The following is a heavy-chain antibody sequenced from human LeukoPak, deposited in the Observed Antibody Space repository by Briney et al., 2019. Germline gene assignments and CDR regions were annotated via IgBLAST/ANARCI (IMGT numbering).Heavy chain of an antibody. V-gene: IGHV3-21*01. CDR3: ARETSEQWLADDAFDI. CDR1: GFTFSSYS. CDR2: ISSSSSYI. J-gene: IGHJ3*02. Sequence: GGSLRLSCAASGFTFSSYSMNWVRQAPGKGPEWVSSISSSSSYIYYADSVKGRFTISRDNAKNSLYLQMNSLRAEDTAVYYCARETSEQWLADDAFDIWGQGTMVTVSS. D-gene: IGHD6-19*01.